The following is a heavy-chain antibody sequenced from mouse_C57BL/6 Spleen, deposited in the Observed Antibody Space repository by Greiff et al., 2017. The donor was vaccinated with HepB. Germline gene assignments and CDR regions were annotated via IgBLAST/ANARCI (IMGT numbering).Heavy chain of an antibody. Sequence: QVQLKESGAELVKPGASVKLSCKASGYTFTSYWMHWVKQRPGQGLEWIGMIHPNSGSTNYNEKFKSKATLTVDKSSSTAYMQLSSLTSEDSAVYYCAREDYGSSYYFDYWGQGTTLTVSS. J-gene: IGHJ2*01. D-gene: IGHD1-1*01. CDR2: IHPNSGST. V-gene: IGHV1-64*01. CDR3: AREDYGSSYYFDY. CDR1: GYTFTSYW.